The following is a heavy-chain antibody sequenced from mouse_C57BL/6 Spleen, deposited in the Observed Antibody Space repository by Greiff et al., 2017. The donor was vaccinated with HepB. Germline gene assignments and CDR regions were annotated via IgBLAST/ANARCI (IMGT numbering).Heavy chain of an antibody. Sequence: EVQLQQSGPELVKPGASVKISCKASGYTFTDYYMNWVKQSHGKSLEWIGDINPNNGGTSYNQKFKGKATLTVDKSSSTAYMELRSLTSEDSAVYYCARSEGYDYDRKGFDYWGQGTTLTVSS. CDR1: GYTFTDYY. V-gene: IGHV1-26*01. CDR2: INPNNGGT. J-gene: IGHJ2*01. CDR3: ARSEGYDYDRKGFDY. D-gene: IGHD2-4*01.